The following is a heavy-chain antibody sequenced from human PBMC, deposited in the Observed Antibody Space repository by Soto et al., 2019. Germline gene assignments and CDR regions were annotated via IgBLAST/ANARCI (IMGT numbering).Heavy chain of an antibody. CDR3: ASHQVYCSGGSCYLLY. J-gene: IGHJ4*02. D-gene: IGHD2-15*01. Sequence: QVQLQESGPGLVKPSETLSLTCTVSGGSIRSYYWSWIRQPPGKGLEWIGYIYYSGSTNYNPSLKSRVTISVDTSKNQFSLKLSSVTAADTAVYYCASHQVYCSGGSCYLLYWGQGTLVTVSA. V-gene: IGHV4-59*08. CDR1: GGSIRSYY. CDR2: IYYSGST.